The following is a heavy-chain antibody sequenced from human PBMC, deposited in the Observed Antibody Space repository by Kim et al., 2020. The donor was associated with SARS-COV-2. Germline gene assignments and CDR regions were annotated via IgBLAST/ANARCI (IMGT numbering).Heavy chain of an antibody. CDR2: IDNWGKI. V-gene: IGHV3-53*01. CDR1: GLIVTSNP. J-gene: IGHJ3*02. Sequence: GGSLGLSCAASGLIVTSNPFDWVRQAPGRGLQWVSFIDNWGKINYADSVKGRFTISRDSSKNTVDLQIDNLRVDDTAVYYCARGRDYGFDIWGQGTMVTVSS. CDR3: ARGRDYGFDI.